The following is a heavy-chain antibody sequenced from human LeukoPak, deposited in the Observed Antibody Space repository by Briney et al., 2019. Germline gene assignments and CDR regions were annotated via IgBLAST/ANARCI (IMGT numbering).Heavy chain of an antibody. D-gene: IGHD6-19*01. CDR3: ARRGVGWRQIDY. CDR1: GFTVSSNY. J-gene: IGHJ4*02. CDR2: IYSGGST. V-gene: IGHV3-66*01. Sequence: GGSLRLSCAASGFTVSSNYMSWVRQAPGKGLEWVSVIYSGGSTYYADSVKGRFTISRDNSKNTLYLQMNSLRAEDTAVYYCARRGVGWRQIDYWGQGTLVTASS.